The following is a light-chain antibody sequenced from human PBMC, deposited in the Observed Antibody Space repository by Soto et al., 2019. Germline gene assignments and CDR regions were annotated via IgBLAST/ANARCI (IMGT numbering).Light chain of an antibody. V-gene: IGKV1-5*01. CDR1: QTISSW. CDR3: QQYETYFRYT. Sequence: DIQMTQSPSTLSGSVGDRVTITCRASQTISSWLAWYQQKPGKAPKLLIFDGYNLESGVPSRFSGSGSGTEFTLSIGSLQPDDFATYYCQQYETYFRYTFGQGTKLDIK. CDR2: DGY. J-gene: IGKJ2*01.